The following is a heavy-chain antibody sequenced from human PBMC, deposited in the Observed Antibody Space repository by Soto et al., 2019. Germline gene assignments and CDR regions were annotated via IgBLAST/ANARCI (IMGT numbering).Heavy chain of an antibody. J-gene: IGHJ6*02. CDR2: ISSSGSTI. Sequence: PGGSLRLSCAASGFTFSSYEMNWARQAPGKGLKWVSYISSSGSTIYYADSVKGRFTISRDNAKNSLYLQMNSLRAEDTAVYYCASLSRADFWSGYYPSGMDVWGQGTTVTVSS. CDR3: ASLSRADFWSGYYPSGMDV. D-gene: IGHD3-3*01. CDR1: GFTFSSYE. V-gene: IGHV3-48*03.